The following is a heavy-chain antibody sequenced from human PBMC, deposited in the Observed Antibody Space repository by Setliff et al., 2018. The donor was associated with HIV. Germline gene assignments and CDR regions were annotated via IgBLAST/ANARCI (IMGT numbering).Heavy chain of an antibody. D-gene: IGHD3-3*01. V-gene: IGHV4-59*11. Sequence: SETLSLTCTVSGGSISRHYWSWIRQPPGKGLEWIGYIDYSGTTNYNPSLKSRVTVSIATSKNHFSLKLTSVTAADTAVYYCARGLTIFGVATPGFYYYMDVWGKGTTVTVSS. J-gene: IGHJ6*03. CDR1: GGSISRHY. CDR3: ARGLTIFGVATPGFYYYMDV. CDR2: IDYSGTT.